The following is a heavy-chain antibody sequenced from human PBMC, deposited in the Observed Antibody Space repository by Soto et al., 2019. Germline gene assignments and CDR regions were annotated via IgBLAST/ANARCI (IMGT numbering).Heavy chain of an antibody. D-gene: IGHD1-1*01. CDR1: GGTFSSYA. V-gene: IGHV1-69*13. CDR2: IIPIFGTA. CDR3: ARRRSGELNYYGMDV. J-gene: IGHJ6*02. Sequence: GASVKVSCKASGGTFSSYAISWVRQAPGQGLERMGGIIPIFGTANYAQKFQGRVTITADESTSTAYMELSSLRSEDTAVYYCARRRSGELNYYGMDVWGQGTTVTVSS.